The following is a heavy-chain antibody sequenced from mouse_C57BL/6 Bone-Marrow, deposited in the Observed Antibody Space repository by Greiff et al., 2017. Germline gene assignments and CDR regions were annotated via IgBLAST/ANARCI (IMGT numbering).Heavy chain of an antibody. V-gene: IGHV2-2*01. Sequence: VKLMESGPGLVQPSQSLSITCTISGFSLTSYGVHWVRQFPGKGLEWLGVIWSGGSTDYNAAFISRLSISKDNSKSQVFFKMNRLQADDTAIYYCARRGYDEGFAYWGQGTLVTVSA. CDR1: GFSLTSYG. D-gene: IGHD2-14*01. CDR2: IWSGGST. J-gene: IGHJ3*01. CDR3: ARRGYDEGFAY.